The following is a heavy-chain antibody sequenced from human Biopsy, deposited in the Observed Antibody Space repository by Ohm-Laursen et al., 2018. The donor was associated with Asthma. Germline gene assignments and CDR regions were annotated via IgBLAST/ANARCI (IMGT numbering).Heavy chain of an antibody. J-gene: IGHJ6*02. CDR3: SRGGYYGDRRHHNGLDV. D-gene: IGHD4-17*01. Sequence: SSVKASCKAHGDILSRFGIKRVRKAPGQGLGWMGGVIPFYGTKNTAQKFPGRVQITADESTSTAYMELTSLRKEDTAVYYCSRGGYYGDRRHHNGLDVWGQGTTVTVSS. CDR2: VIPFYGTK. CDR1: GDILSRFG. V-gene: IGHV1-69*01.